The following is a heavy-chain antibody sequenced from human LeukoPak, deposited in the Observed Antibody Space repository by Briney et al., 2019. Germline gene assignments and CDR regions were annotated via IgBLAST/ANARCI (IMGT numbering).Heavy chain of an antibody. CDR1: GFTFSDAW. Sequence: GGSLRLSCAASGFTFSDAWLSWVRRAPGKGLEWIGRIRTKSEGGPTDYPGPVKGRFTIPRDHSKNPLYLQMNSLRTEDTAVYYCTADLSDSSAWSFDYWGQGTLVTVSS. CDR2: IRTKSEGGPT. V-gene: IGHV3-15*01. J-gene: IGHJ4*02. CDR3: TADLSDSSAWSFDY. D-gene: IGHD3-22*01.